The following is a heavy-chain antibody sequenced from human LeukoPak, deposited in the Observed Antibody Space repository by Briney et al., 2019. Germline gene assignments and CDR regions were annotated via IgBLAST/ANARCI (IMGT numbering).Heavy chain of an antibody. J-gene: IGHJ6*03. D-gene: IGHD3-22*01. CDR2: IRYDGSNK. V-gene: IGHV3-30*02. CDR3: AKDGYYYDSSGYYYDYYYMDV. Sequence: GGSLRLSCAASGFTFSSYGMHWVRQAPGKGLEWVAFIRYDGSNKYYADSVKGRFTISRDNSKNTLYLQMNSLRAEDTAVYYCAKDGYYYDSSGYYYDYYYMDVWGKGTTVTISS. CDR1: GFTFSSYG.